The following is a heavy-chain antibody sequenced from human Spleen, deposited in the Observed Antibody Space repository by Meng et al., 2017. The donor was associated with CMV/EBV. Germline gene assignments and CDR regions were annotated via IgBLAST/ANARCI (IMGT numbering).Heavy chain of an antibody. Sequence: ASVKVSCKAFGYTFTSYDLSWVRQAPGQGLEWMGWVSTYNGNTRYAHYLQGRVTMTTDASTNTAYMELRNLSSDDTAVYYCARDQRGYSFGYYYYYGMDVWGQGTTVTVSS. D-gene: IGHD5-18*01. CDR1: GYTFTSYD. CDR2: VSTYNGNT. V-gene: IGHV1-18*01. CDR3: ARDQRGYSFGYYYYYGMDV. J-gene: IGHJ6*02.